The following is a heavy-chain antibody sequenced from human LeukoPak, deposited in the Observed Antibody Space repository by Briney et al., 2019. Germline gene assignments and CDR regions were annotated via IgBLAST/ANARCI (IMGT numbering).Heavy chain of an antibody. D-gene: IGHD5-24*01. CDR3: ARESLTWLQSRTSWFDP. V-gene: IGHV4-61*02. J-gene: IGHJ5*02. Sequence: SETLSLTCTVSGGSISSGSYYWSWIRQPAGKGLEWIGRIYTSGSTNYNPSLKSPVTISVDTSKNQFPLQLSSVTAADTAVYYCARESLTWLQSRTSWFDPWGQGTLVTVSS. CDR1: GGSISSGSYY. CDR2: IYTSGST.